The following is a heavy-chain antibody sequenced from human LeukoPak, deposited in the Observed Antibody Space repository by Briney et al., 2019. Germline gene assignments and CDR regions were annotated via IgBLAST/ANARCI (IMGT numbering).Heavy chain of an antibody. CDR1: GFTFSSHG. D-gene: IGHD3-22*01. Sequence: GGSLRLSCAASGFTFSSHGMHWVRQAPGKGLEWVAVISYDGSNKYYADSVKGRFTISRDNSKNTLYLQMNSLRAEDTAVYYCAKAAHYDSSGYYRYYYGMDVWGQGTTVTVSS. J-gene: IGHJ6*02. CDR3: AKAAHYDSSGYYRYYYGMDV. CDR2: ISYDGSNK. V-gene: IGHV3-30*18.